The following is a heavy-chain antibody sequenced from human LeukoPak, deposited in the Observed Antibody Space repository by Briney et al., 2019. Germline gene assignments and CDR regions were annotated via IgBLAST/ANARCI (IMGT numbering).Heavy chain of an antibody. V-gene: IGHV3-21*01. CDR1: GFTFSSYS. D-gene: IGHD2-15*01. CDR3: ARVARRYCSGGSCYSDY. J-gene: IGHJ4*02. Sequence: PGGSLRLSCAASGFTFSSYSMNWVRQAPGKGVEWVSSISSSSSYIYYADSVKGRFTISSDNAKNSLYLQMNSLRAEDTAVYYCARVARRYCSGGSCYSDYWGQGTLVTVSS. CDR2: ISSSSSYI.